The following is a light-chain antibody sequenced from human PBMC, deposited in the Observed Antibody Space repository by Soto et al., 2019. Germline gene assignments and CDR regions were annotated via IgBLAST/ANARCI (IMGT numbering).Light chain of an antibody. CDR3: SSYTGSSTYV. J-gene: IGLJ1*01. CDR1: SSDVGGYNY. Sequence: SVLTQPASGSGSPGQSLPISCTGTSSDVGGYNYVSWYQQHPGKAPKLMIYDVSNRPSGISNRFSGSKSGNTASLTISGLQAEDEAAYYCSSYTGSSTYVFGTGTKVTVL. CDR2: DVS. V-gene: IGLV2-14*01.